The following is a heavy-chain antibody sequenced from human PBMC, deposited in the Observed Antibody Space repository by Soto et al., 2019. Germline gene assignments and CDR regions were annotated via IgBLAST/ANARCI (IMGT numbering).Heavy chain of an antibody. J-gene: IGHJ3*02. Sequence: SETLSLTCTVSGDSITNSYWSWMRQPPGKGLEYIGYMICSGLTNSNPSLTSRVTMSVDTSKNHFSLRLSSVTAADTAVYYCARGYDGGGYIAFDIWGRGSXVAV. D-gene: IGHD2-15*01. CDR2: MICSGLT. CDR3: ARGYDGGGYIAFDI. CDR1: GDSITNSY. V-gene: IGHV4-59*13.